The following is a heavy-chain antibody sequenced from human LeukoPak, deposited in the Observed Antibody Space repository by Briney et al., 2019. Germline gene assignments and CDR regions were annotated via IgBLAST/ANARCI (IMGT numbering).Heavy chain of an antibody. V-gene: IGHV3-21*04. Sequence: GGSLRLSCAASGFTFSSYSMNWVRQAPGKGLEWVSSISSSSSYIYYADSVKGRFTISRDNSKNTLYLQMNSLRAEDTAVYYCARDYYYGSGSPIMDVWGQGTTVTVSS. J-gene: IGHJ6*02. CDR2: ISSSSSYI. CDR1: GFTFSSYS. D-gene: IGHD3-10*01. CDR3: ARDYYYGSGSPIMDV.